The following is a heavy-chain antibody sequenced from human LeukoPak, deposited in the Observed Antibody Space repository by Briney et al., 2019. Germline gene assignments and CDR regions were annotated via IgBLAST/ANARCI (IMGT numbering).Heavy chain of an antibody. J-gene: IGHJ4*02. CDR1: GGSTSSDH. CDR3: ARGRGLGVISPYSDS. V-gene: IGHV4-59*08. D-gene: IGHD3-16*02. Sequence: SDTLSLTCTVSGGSTSSDHWSWIRQPPEKGLEWIGCISYRGSTYYNPSLKSRVTISLDTSKKHFSLKLTSVTAADTGAYYCARGRGLGVISPYSDSWGQGTLVTVSS. CDR2: ISYRGST.